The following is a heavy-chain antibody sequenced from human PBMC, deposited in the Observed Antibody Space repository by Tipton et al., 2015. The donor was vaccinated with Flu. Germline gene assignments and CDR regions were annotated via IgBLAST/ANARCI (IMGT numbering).Heavy chain of an antibody. V-gene: IGHV3-21*01. D-gene: IGHD4-17*01. CDR3: ARGDYEGNYFDY. CDR1: GFTFSSYS. J-gene: IGHJ4*02. CDR2: ISSSSSYI. Sequence: SLRLSCAASGFTFSSYSMNWVRQAPGKGLEWVSSISSSSSYIYYADSVKGRFTISRDNAKNSLYLQMNSLRAEDTAVYYCARGDYEGNYFDYWGQGTLVTVSS.